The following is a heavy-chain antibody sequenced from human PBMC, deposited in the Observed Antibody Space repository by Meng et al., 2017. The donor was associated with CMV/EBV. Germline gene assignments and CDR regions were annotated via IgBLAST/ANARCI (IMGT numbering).Heavy chain of an antibody. CDR1: GFTVSSNY. J-gene: IGHJ4*02. D-gene: IGHD3-3*02. CDR2: IYSGGST. CDR3: LLVFGRGVIDY. V-gene: IGHV3-66*01. Sequence: VQVVECGGGVVQPGRSLRLSCAASGFTVSSNYMGWVRQAPGKGLEWVSVIYSGGSTYYADSVKGRFTISRDNSKNTLYLQMNSLRAEDTAVYYCLLVFGRGVIDYWGQGTLVTVSS.